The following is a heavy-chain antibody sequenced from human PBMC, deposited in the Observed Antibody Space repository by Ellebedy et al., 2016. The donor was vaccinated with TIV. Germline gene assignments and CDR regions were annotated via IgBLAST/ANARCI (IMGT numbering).Heavy chain of an antibody. CDR2: INYSGTA. V-gene: IGHV4-31*03. CDR3: GRAVIEVGDLDH. D-gene: IGHD2-2*01. CDR1: GGSITTGAYY. Sequence: SETLSLXCSVSGGSITTGAYYWSWIRQHPGQGLEWIGYINYSGTAYSNPYLESRAVISIDSSKNQFSLIMSSVTAADTAVYYCGRAVIEVGDLDHWGQGTLVTVSS. J-gene: IGHJ4*02.